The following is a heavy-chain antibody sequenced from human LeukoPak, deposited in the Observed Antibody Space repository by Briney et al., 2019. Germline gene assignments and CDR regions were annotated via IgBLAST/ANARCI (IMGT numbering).Heavy chain of an antibody. CDR1: GGPITMGRVT. V-gene: IGHV4-39*01. D-gene: IGHD5-18*01. Sequence: SQTLSLTCTLSGGPITMGRVTWGSIRQPPGKGLEWIGTTFDSGTAYYNPSLKSRVTRSIDTSKNQFSLKLSSLTAADTAAYSRAGQGINTSGYVYYFYYIDVWGKGETVTVSS. J-gene: IGHJ6*03. CDR2: TFDSGTA. CDR3: AGQGINTSGYVYYFYYIDV.